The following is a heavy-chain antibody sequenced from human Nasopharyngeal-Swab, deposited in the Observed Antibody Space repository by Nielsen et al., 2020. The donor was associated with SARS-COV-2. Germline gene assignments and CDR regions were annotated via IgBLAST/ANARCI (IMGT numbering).Heavy chain of an antibody. CDR2: ISSSGSTI. CDR1: GFTFSDYY. D-gene: IGHD1-1*01. V-gene: IGHV3-11*01. CDR3: ARGTRTCNWNRSSYNWFDT. Sequence: GESLKISCAASGFTFSDYYMSWIRQAPGKGLEWVSYISSSGSTIYYADSVKGRFTISRDNAKNSLYLQMNSLRAEDTAVYYCARGTRTCNWNRSSYNWFDTWGQGTLVTVSS. J-gene: IGHJ5*02.